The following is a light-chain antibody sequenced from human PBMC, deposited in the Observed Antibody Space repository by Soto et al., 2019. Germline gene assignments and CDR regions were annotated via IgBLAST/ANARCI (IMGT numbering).Light chain of an antibody. CDR3: QQRSNWPLT. CDR1: QSVSSSY. J-gene: IGKJ3*01. V-gene: IGKV3-11*01. Sequence: ESVLTQSPVTLSLSPGERATLSCRASQSVSSSYLAWYQQKPGQAPRLLIYDASNRATGIPARFSGSGSGTDFTLTISSLEPEDFAVYYCQQRSNWPLTFGPGTKVDIK. CDR2: DAS.